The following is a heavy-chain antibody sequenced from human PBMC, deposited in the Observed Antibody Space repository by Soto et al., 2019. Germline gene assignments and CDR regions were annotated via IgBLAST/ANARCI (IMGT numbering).Heavy chain of an antibody. CDR1: GFTFSSYG. CDR2: ISYDGSNK. D-gene: IGHD2-2*01. V-gene: IGHV3-30*03. CDR3: AHQCSSTSCYLNGMDV. J-gene: IGHJ6*02. Sequence: GGSLRLSCAASGFTFSSYGMPWVRQAPGKGLEWVAVISYDGSNKYYADSVKGRFTISRDNSKNTLYLQINSLRSEDTAVYYCAHQCSSTSCYLNGMDVWGQGTTVTVSS.